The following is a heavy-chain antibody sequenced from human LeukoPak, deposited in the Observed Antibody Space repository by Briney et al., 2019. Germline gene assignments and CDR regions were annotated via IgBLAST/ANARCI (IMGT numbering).Heavy chain of an antibody. J-gene: IGHJ4*02. CDR2: IHSDGNMK. V-gene: IGHV3-30*02. CDR1: GFSLSNFG. CDR3: AKDRPYFDY. Sequence: GGSLRLSCAASGFSLSNFGIHWVRQAPARGLEWVAFIHSDGNMKNYADSVKGRFSIFRDTSTNTVYLQMSGLGAEDTAVYYCAKDRPYFDYWGQGNLVTVSS.